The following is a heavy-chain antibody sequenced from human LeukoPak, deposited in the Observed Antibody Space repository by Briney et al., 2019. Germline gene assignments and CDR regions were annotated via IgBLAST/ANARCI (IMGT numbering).Heavy chain of an antibody. V-gene: IGHV1-69*05. D-gene: IGHD3-22*01. J-gene: IGHJ5*02. CDR2: IVPIFGTA. Sequence: SVKVSCKASGGTFSSYAISWVRQAPGQGLEWMGGIVPIFGTANYAQKFQGRVTITTDESTSTAYMELSSLRSEDTAVYYCARDEYYYDSSGYSVWFDPWGQGTLVTVSS. CDR1: GGTFSSYA. CDR3: ARDEYYYDSSGYSVWFDP.